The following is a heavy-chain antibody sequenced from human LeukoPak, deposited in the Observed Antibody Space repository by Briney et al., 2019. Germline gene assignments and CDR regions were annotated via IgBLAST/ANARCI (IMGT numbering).Heavy chain of an antibody. V-gene: IGHV4-4*02. CDR1: GGSISSSNW. CDR2: IYHSGST. Sequence: SGTLSLTCAVSGGSISSSNWWSWVRQPPGKGLEWIGEIYHSGSTNYNPSLKSRVTISVDKSKNQFSLKLSSVTAADTAVYYCAKDRGAVVPAAPFDYWGQGTLVTVSS. J-gene: IGHJ4*02. D-gene: IGHD2-2*01. CDR3: AKDRGAVVPAAPFDY.